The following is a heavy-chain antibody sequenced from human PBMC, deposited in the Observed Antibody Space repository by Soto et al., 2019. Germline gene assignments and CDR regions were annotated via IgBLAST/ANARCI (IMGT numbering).Heavy chain of an antibody. CDR3: AREHIVVVTARGFDP. D-gene: IGHD2-21*02. V-gene: IGHV1-8*01. J-gene: IGHJ5*02. CDR1: GYTCTSYD. Sequence: ASVKVSCKASGYTCTSYDINWVRQATGQGLEWMGWMNPNSGNTGYAQKFQGRVTMTRNTSIGTAYMELSSLRSEDTAVYYCAREHIVVVTARGFDPWGQGTLVTVSS. CDR2: MNPNSGNT.